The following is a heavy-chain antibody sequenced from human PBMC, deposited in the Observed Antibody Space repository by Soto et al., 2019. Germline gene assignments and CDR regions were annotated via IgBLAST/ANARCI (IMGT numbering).Heavy chain of an antibody. CDR3: AREEGANYDYIWGSYRYTGGPVNC. D-gene: IGHD3-16*02. J-gene: IGHJ4*02. Sequence: PGGSLRLSCAASGFTFSSYWMHWVRQAPGKGLVWVSRINSDGSSTSYADSVKGRFTISRDNAKNTLYLQMNSLRAEDTAVYYCAREEGANYDYIWGSYRYTGGPVNCWGQGTLVTVSS. CDR1: GFTFSSYW. CDR2: INSDGSST. V-gene: IGHV3-74*01.